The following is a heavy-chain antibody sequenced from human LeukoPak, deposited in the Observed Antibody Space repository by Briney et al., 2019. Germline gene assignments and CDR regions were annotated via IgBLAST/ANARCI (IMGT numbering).Heavy chain of an antibody. D-gene: IGHD6-19*01. CDR1: GFTFSSYE. Sequence: PGGSLRLSCAASGFTFSSYEMNWVRQAPGKGLEWVSYISSSGSTIYYADSVKGRFTISRDNAKNSLYLQMNSLRAEDTAVYYCARVRLDYMDVWGKGTTVTVSS. J-gene: IGHJ6*03. V-gene: IGHV3-48*03. CDR3: ARVRLDYMDV. CDR2: ISSSGSTI.